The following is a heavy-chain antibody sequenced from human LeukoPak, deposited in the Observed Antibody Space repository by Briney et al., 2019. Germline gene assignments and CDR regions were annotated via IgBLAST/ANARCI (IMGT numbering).Heavy chain of an antibody. Sequence: PRGSLRLSCAASGFPFSDFYMSWIRQAPGKGLEWVSYVSSSGTTIYYADSLKGRFTISRDNAKNSLYLQMNNLRAEDTAVYYCTRDRWGKYYFDYWGQGTLVTVSS. V-gene: IGHV3-11*01. CDR1: GFPFSDFY. D-gene: IGHD7-27*01. J-gene: IGHJ4*02. CDR2: VSSSGTTI. CDR3: TRDRWGKYYFDY.